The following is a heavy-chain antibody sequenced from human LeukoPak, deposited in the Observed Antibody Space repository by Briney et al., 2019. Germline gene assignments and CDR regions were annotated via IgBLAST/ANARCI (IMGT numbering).Heavy chain of an antibody. CDR3: ARKMKVTLYSSGRAVADTLSYFDY. D-gene: IGHD6-19*01. CDR1: GFTFSSYD. CDR2: IGTAGDT. J-gene: IGHJ4*02. V-gene: IGHV3-13*01. Sequence: GGSLRLSCAASGFTFSSYDMHWVRQATGKGLEWVSAIGTAGDTYYPGSVEGRFTISRENAKNSLYLQMNSLRAGDTAVYYCARKMKVTLYSSGRAVADTLSYFDYWGQGTLVTVSS.